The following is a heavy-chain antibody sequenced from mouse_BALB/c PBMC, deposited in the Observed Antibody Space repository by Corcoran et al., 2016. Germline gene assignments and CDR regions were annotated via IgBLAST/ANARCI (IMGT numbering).Heavy chain of an antibody. J-gene: IGHJ2*01. Sequence: EVQLQQSGPELVKPGASVKMSCKASGYTCTSFVMHWVKQKPVQGLEWIGYIYPYNDDTKYNEEFKGKTTLTSDKSSRTAYMERRSLTSEDSAVYYCAREVPGGYTFDYCGQGTTLTVSS. CDR1: GYTCTSFV. CDR3: AREVPGGYTFDY. CDR2: IYPYNDDT. V-gene: IGHV1S136*01. D-gene: IGHD2-2*01.